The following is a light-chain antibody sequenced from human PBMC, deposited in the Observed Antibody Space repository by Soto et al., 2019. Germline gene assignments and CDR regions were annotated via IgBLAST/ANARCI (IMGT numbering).Light chain of an antibody. J-gene: IGKJ5*01. V-gene: IGKV2-28*01. Sequence: EILVTQSPLTVPVTRGEPASLSCRSSQRLLYNNRYNYLAWYVQKPGQSPQLLIYFGSNRAPGVPDRFSGSGSGTDFTLTISRLEPEDFAVYYCQQYGTSPITFGQGTRLEIK. CDR3: QQYGTSPIT. CDR2: FGS. CDR1: QRLLYNNRYNY.